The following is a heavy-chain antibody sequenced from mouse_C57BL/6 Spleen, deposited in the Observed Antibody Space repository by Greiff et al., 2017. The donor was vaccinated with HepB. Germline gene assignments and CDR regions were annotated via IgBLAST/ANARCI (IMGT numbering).Heavy chain of an antibody. CDR3: ARMSKYGNYDYFDY. D-gene: IGHD2-10*02. CDR1: GYTFTSYW. J-gene: IGHJ2*01. V-gene: IGHV1-61*01. CDR2: IYPSDSET. Sequence: VQLQQPGAELVRPGSSVKLSCKASGYTFTSYWMDWVKQRPGQGLEWIGNIYPSDSETHYNQKFKDKATLTVDKSSSTAYMQLSSLTSEDSAVYYCARMSKYGNYDYFDYWGQGTTLTVSS.